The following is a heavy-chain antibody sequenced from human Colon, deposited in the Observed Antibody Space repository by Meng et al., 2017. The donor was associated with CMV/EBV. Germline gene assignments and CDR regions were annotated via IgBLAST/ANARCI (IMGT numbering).Heavy chain of an antibody. V-gene: IGHV3-30*03. Sequence: SGFISSDHGMHWVRQDRGKGLEWVAVVSASGGTTYYAESVKGRFTISRDNSKKIMYLQMDSLRAEDTAVYYCTREPRPYGGSYHFDYWGQGTLVTVSS. CDR2: VSASGGTT. J-gene: IGHJ4*02. CDR3: TREPRPYGGSYHFDY. D-gene: IGHD1-26*01. CDR1: GFISSDHG.